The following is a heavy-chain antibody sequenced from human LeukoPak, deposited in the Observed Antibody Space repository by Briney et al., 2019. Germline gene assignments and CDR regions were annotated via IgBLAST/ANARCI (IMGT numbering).Heavy chain of an antibody. CDR2: IWFDGSNK. CDR3: ARVYPDVDFWGGYYLLDY. Sequence: GGSLRLSCAASGFTFRTHGMNWVRQAPGKGLEWVAVIWFDGSNKYYADSVKGRFTISRDNSKNTLHLQMNSLTAEDTAVYYCARVYPDVDFWGGYYLLDYWGQGILVTVSS. V-gene: IGHV3-33*01. CDR1: GFTFRTHG. J-gene: IGHJ4*02. D-gene: IGHD3-3*01.